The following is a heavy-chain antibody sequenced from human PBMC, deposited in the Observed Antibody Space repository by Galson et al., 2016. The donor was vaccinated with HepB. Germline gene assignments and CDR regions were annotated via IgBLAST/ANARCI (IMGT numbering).Heavy chain of an antibody. D-gene: IGHD2-15*01. V-gene: IGHV4-4*02. CDR1: GGSISSSNW. CDR2: VFHNGNT. J-gene: IGHJ4*02. CDR3: AGRLYCSGGSCYIFDA. Sequence: SETLSLTCTVSGGSISSSNWWSWVRQPPGKGLEWIGDVFHNGNTNYKSSLKSRVTISVDKSKNQFSLTLTSVTAADTAVYYCAGRLYCSGGSCYIFDAWGQGTLVTVSS.